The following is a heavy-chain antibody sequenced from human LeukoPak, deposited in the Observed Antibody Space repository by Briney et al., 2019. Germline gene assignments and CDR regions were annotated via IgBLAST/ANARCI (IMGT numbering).Heavy chain of an antibody. CDR1: GYSFTTYW. CDR3: AGHCSSTSCYLDV. Sequence: PGESLRISCKASGYSFTTYWISWVRQMPGKGLEWMGTIDPSDSYTNYSPSFRGHVTLSADKSISTAYLQWTSLKASDTAMYYCAGHCSSTSCYLDVWGQGTTVTVSS. J-gene: IGHJ6*02. D-gene: IGHD2-2*01. CDR2: IDPSDSYT. V-gene: IGHV5-10-1*01.